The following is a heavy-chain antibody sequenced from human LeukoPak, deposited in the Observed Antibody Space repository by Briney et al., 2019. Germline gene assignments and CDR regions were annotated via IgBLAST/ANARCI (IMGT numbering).Heavy chain of an antibody. CDR2: IKQDGSEK. J-gene: IGHJ6*02. CDR3: ARDPYDFWSGIYYYGMDV. Sequence: GGSLRLSCAASGFTFSSYWMSWVRQAPGKGLEWVANIKQDGSEKYYVDSVKGRFTISRDNAKNSLYLQMNSLRAEDTAVYYCARDPYDFWSGIYYYGMDVWGQGTTVTVSS. V-gene: IGHV3-7*01. CDR1: GFTFSSYW. D-gene: IGHD3-3*01.